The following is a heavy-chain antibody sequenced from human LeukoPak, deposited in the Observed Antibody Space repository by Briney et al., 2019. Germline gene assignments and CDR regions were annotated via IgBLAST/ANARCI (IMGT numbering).Heavy chain of an antibody. D-gene: IGHD1-26*01. J-gene: IGHJ4*02. CDR1: GYSFTTYG. Sequence: ASVKVSCKASGYSFTTYGISWVRQAPGQGLEWMGWINPNSGGTNYAQKFQGRVTMTRDTSISTAYMELSRLRSDDTAVYYCARTLRSPLSNFDYWGQGTLVTVSS. CDR3: ARTLRSPLSNFDY. CDR2: INPNSGGT. V-gene: IGHV1-2*02.